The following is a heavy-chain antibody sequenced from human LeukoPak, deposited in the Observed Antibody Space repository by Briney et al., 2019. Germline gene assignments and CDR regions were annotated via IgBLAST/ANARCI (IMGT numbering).Heavy chain of an antibody. CDR1: GYTFTGYY. J-gene: IGHJ4*02. V-gene: IGHV1-2*02. D-gene: IGHD4-17*01. Sequence: ASVKVSCKASGYTFTGYYMHWVRQAPGQGLEWMGWINPNSGGTNYAHKFQGRVTMTTDTSTSTAYMELRSLRSDDTAVYYCAREDAVTTDFDYWGQGTLVTVSS. CDR2: INPNSGGT. CDR3: AREDAVTTDFDY.